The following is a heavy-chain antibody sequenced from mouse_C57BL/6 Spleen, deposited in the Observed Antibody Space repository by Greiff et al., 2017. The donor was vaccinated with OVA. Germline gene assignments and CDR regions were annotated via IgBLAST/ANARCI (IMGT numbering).Heavy chain of an antibody. CDR2: IDPSDSYT. Sequence: QVQLQQPGAELVMPGASVKLSCKASGYTFTSYWMHWVKQRPGQGLEWIGEIDPSDSYTNYNQKFKGKATLTVDKSSSTAYMQLSSLTSEDSAVYYCARGYYYLYFDYWGQGTTLTVSS. V-gene: IGHV1-69*01. D-gene: IGHD1-1*02. CDR1: GYTFTSYW. J-gene: IGHJ2*01. CDR3: ARGYYYLYFDY.